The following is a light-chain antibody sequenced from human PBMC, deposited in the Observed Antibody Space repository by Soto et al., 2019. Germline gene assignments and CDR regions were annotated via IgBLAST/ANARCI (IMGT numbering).Light chain of an antibody. J-gene: IGKJ1*01. CDR3: HQYGTSTWT. CDR2: GAS. CDR1: QSVTYSF. Sequence: EIVLTXXPGTLSLSPGERATLSCRASQSVTYSFLAWYQQKPGQAPRLLIYGASSRATGIPDRFSGSGSGTAFTLTISRLEPEDFAVYYCHQYGTSTWTFGQGTKVELK. V-gene: IGKV3-20*01.